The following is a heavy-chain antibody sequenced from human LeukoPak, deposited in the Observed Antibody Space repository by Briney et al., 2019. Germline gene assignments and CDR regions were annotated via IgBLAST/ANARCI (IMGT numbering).Heavy chain of an antibody. CDR3: ARDLLGYMDV. D-gene: IGHD3-16*01. Sequence: SETLSLTCTVSGGSISSYYWSWIRQPPGKGLEWIGYIYYSGSTNYNPSLKSRVTISVDTSKNQFSLKLSSVTAADTAVYYCARDLLGYMDVWGKGTTVTISS. V-gene: IGHV4-59*01. J-gene: IGHJ6*03. CDR2: IYYSGST. CDR1: GGSISSYY.